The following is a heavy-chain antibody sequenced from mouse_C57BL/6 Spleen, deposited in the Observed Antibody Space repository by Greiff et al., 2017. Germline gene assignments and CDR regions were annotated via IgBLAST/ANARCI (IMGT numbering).Heavy chain of an antibody. CDR3: ARHEEEAYYSNYGGWFAY. V-gene: IGHV1-62-2*01. Sequence: VQLQQSGAELVKPGASVKLSCKASGYTFTEYTIHWVKQRSGQGLEWIGWFYPGSGSIKYNEKFKDKATLTADKSSSTVYMELSRLTSEDSAVYFCARHEEEAYYSNYGGWFAYWGQGTLVTVSA. J-gene: IGHJ3*01. CDR2: FYPGSGSI. CDR1: GYTFTEYT. D-gene: IGHD2-5*01.